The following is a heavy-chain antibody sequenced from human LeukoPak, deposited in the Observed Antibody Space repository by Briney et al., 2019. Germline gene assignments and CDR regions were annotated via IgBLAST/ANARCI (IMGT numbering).Heavy chain of an antibody. CDR3: ARGHNSGWRNFDY. CDR2: IYIRGAT. J-gene: IGHJ4*02. D-gene: IGHD6-19*01. Sequence: KSPETLSLTCTVSGGSVSSYYWNWIRQPAGKGLEWIGHIYIRGATNYNPSVKSRVTMSVDTSKNQFSLKVSSVTAADTAVYYCARGHNSGWRNFDYWGQGTLVTVSS. V-gene: IGHV4-4*07. CDR1: GGSVSSYY.